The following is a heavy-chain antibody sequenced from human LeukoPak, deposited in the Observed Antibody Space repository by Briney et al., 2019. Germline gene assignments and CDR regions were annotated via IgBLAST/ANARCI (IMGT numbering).Heavy chain of an antibody. CDR1: GGSISSYY. V-gene: IGHV4-59*12. CDR3: AGGRKGGSAL. Sequence: SETLSLTCTVSGGSISSYYWSWIRQPPGKGLEWIGYIYYSGSTNYNPSLKSRVTISVDTSKNQFSLKLSSVTAADTAFYYCAGGRKGGSALWGQGTLVTVSS. CDR2: IYYSGST. J-gene: IGHJ4*02. D-gene: IGHD3-10*01.